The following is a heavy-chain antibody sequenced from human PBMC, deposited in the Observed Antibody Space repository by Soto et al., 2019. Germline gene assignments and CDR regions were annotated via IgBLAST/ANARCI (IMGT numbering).Heavy chain of an antibody. V-gene: IGHV4-39*02. CDR1: GDSIRRSAYY. CDR2: IYFTEST. Sequence: PSETLPLTCTVSGDSIRRSAYYWGWIRQPPGKGLEWIGSIYFTESTYYRPSLKSRVTISVDTSENHFSLKLISVTTADTAVYFCAREGNLGRWIQPLDSWGQGTLVTVSS. J-gene: IGHJ4*02. CDR3: AREGNLGRWIQPLDS. D-gene: IGHD2-2*03.